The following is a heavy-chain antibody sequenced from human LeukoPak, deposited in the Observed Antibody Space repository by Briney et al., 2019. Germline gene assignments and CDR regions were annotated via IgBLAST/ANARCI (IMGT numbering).Heavy chain of an antibody. CDR2: ISYDGSNK. D-gene: IGHD3-22*01. CDR1: GFTFSSYA. Sequence: GRSLRLSCAASGFTFSSYAMHWVRQAPGKGLEWVAVISYDGSNKYYADSVKGRFTISRDNSKNTLYLQMNSLRAEDTAVYYCSRGGDSSGYRIDYWGQGTLVTVSS. CDR3: SRGGDSSGYRIDY. V-gene: IGHV3-30*01. J-gene: IGHJ4*02.